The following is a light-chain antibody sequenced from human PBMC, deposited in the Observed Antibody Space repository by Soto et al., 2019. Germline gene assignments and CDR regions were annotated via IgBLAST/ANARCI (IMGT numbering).Light chain of an antibody. Sequence: QSALTQPPSASGTPGQRVTISCSGSSSNIGSHPVNWYQQLPGTAPKLLLYGDNQRPSGVPDRFSASKSGASASLAISGLQSEDESTYCCASWDNSLNGLYVFGAGTQRTVL. V-gene: IGLV1-44*01. CDR2: GDN. CDR1: SSNIGSHP. J-gene: IGLJ1*01. CDR3: ASWDNSLNGLYV.